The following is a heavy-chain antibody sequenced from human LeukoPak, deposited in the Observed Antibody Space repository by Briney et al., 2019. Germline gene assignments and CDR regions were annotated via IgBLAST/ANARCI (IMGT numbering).Heavy chain of an antibody. CDR3: AKRVAMVRQRGWGADY. J-gene: IGHJ4*02. Sequence: PGGSLRLSCAASGFTFSSYAMSWVRQAPGKGLEWVSAISGSGGSTYYADSVKGRFTISRDNSKNTLYLQMNSLRAEDTAVYYCAKRVAMVRQRGWGADYWGQGTLVTVSS. D-gene: IGHD5-18*01. CDR1: GFTFSSYA. CDR2: ISGSGGST. V-gene: IGHV3-23*01.